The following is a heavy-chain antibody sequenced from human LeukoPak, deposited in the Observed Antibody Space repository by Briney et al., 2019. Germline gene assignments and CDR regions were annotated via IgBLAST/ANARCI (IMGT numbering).Heavy chain of an antibody. CDR1: GGSFRGYY. D-gene: IGHD2-2*01. CDR3: ARGRRVVVVPAARGGAGTRTSYMDA. Sequence: SETLSLTCAVYGGSFRGYYWSWIRQPPGKGLEWIGEINHSGSTNYDPSLESRVTISVDTSKNQFSLELSSVTAADTAVYYCARGRRVVVVPAARGGAGTRTSYMDAWGKGTTVTVSS. CDR2: INHSGST. J-gene: IGHJ6*03. V-gene: IGHV4-34*01.